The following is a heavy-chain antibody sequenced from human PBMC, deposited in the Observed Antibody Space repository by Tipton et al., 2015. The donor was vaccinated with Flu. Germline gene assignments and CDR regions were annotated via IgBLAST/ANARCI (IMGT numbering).Heavy chain of an antibody. V-gene: IGHV4-61*02. CDR3: ARRIAGSGMAV. Sequence: TLSLTCTVSGASISIGSYYWTWIRQPAGKGLEWIGRIYTGGGTNYNPSLKSRVTMSIDTSKNQFSLKVSSVTAADTAVYYCARRIAGSGMAVWGQGTTATVSS. J-gene: IGHJ6*02. CDR1: GASISIGSYY. CDR2: IYTGGGT. D-gene: IGHD3-10*01.